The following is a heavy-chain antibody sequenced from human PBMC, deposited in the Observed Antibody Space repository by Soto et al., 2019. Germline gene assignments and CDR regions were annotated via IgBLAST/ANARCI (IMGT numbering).Heavy chain of an antibody. CDR2: ISHDGRVQ. J-gene: IGHJ4*02. CDR1: GFTFSIYD. D-gene: IGHD5-12*01. CDR3: AKEGTPKVATRYDY. Sequence: GGSLRLSCAGSGFTFSIYDMHWVRHAPGEGLEWVAVISHDGRVQHYADSVQGRFTISRDNSKNTLYLQMNSPRLEDTAVYFCAKEGTPKVATRYDYWGQGTLVTVSS. V-gene: IGHV3-30*18.